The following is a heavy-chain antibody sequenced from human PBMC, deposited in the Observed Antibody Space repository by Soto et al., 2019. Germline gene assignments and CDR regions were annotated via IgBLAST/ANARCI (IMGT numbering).Heavy chain of an antibody. CDR2: ISGSGGST. D-gene: IGHD2-15*01. V-gene: IGHV3-23*01. CDR1: GFTFSSYA. Sequence: GGSLRLSCAASGFTFSSYAMSWVRQAPGKGLEWVSAISGSGGSTYYADSVKGRFTISRDNSKNTLYLQMNSLRAEDTAVYYCARRMVVAAGVGMDVWGQGTTVTVSS. CDR3: ARRMVVAAGVGMDV. J-gene: IGHJ6*02.